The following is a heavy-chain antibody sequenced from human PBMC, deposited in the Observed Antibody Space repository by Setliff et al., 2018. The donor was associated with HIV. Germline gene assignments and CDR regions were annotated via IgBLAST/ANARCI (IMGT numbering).Heavy chain of an antibody. CDR1: GGTFSSYA. J-gene: IGHJ4*02. D-gene: IGHD3-3*01. CDR3: ARDSLPPPQQYYDFWSGLDY. CDR2: IIPMFGTS. V-gene: IGHV1-69*06. Sequence: ASVKVSCKASGGTFSSYAIHWVRQAPGQGLEWMGRIIPMFGTSNHAQKFQGRLTITADKSTNTAYMELRSLRSEDTAVYYCARDSLPPPQQYYDFWSGLDYWGQGTLVTVSS.